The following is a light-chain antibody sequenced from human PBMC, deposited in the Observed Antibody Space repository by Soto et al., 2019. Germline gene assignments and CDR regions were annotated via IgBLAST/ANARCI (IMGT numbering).Light chain of an antibody. Sequence: DIQMTQSPSSLSASVGDRVTITCRASQSISNYLNWYQQKPGKVPKLLIYAASSLQSGVPSSFSGSGYGTDFPLPISSLQTEDFESYYCQQSYSTPLVTFGQGTRLEIK. CDR1: QSISNY. J-gene: IGKJ5*01. V-gene: IGKV1-39*01. CDR2: AAS. CDR3: QQSYSTPLVT.